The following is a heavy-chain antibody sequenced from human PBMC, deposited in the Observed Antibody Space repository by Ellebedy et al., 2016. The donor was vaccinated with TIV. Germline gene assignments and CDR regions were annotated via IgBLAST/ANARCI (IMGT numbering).Heavy chain of an antibody. CDR2: ISYDGSSK. Sequence: GESLKISCAASGFTFTSYAMHWVRQAPGKGLEWVAVISYDGSSKYYSDSVKGRFTISRDNSMTTLYLEMNSRSAEDTAVYYCARDPTGYTYYLDYWGQGTLVTVSS. J-gene: IGHJ4*02. CDR1: GFTFTSYA. V-gene: IGHV3-30-3*01. CDR3: ARDPTGYTYYLDY. D-gene: IGHD3-9*01.